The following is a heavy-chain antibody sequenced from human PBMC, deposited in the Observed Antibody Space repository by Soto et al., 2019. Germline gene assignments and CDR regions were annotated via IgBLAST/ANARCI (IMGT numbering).Heavy chain of an antibody. CDR2: INSDGSST. Sequence: GGSLRLSCAASGFTFSSYWMHWVRQAPGKGLVWVSRINSDGSSTSYADSVKGRFTISRDNAKNTLYLQMNSLRAEDTAVYYCASGYSGYDTTEGPWGQGTLVTVSS. D-gene: IGHD5-12*01. J-gene: IGHJ4*02. V-gene: IGHV3-74*01. CDR3: ASGYSGYDTTEGP. CDR1: GFTFSSYW.